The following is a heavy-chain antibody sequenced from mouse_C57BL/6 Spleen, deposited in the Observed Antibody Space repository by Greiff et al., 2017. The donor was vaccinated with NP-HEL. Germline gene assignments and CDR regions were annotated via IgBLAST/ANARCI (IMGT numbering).Heavy chain of an antibody. J-gene: IGHJ3*01. D-gene: IGHD2-4*01. Sequence: EVQLQQSGAELVKPGASVKLSCTASGFNIKDYYMHWVKQRTEQGLEWIGRIDPEDGETKYAPNFQGKATITADTSSNTAYLQLSSLTSEDTAVYYWARRGDYDGDWFAYWGQGTLVTVSA. CDR1: GFNIKDYY. V-gene: IGHV14-2*01. CDR2: IDPEDGET. CDR3: ARRGDYDGDWFAY.